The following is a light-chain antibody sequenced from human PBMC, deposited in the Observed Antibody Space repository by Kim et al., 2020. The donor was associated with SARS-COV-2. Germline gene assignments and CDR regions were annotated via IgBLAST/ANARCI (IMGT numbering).Light chain of an antibody. Sequence: VSPGERATVSCRASQSISSKLAWYQQKPGQAPRLLISDASTRATGIPARFSGSGSGTEFTLTISSLQSEDFAVYYCQQYNNWPLTFGGGTKVDIK. V-gene: IGKV3D-15*01. CDR3: QQYNNWPLT. CDR1: QSISSK. J-gene: IGKJ4*01. CDR2: DAS.